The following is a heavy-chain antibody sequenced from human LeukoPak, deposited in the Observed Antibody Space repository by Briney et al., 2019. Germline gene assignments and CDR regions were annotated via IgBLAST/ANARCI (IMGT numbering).Heavy chain of an antibody. V-gene: IGHV4-34*01. CDR3: ARGHSSGYLGY. D-gene: IGHD3-22*01. J-gene: IGHJ4*02. Sequence: PSETLSLTCAVYGGSFSGYYWSWIRQPPGKGLEWIGEINHSGSTNYNPSLKSRVTISVDTSKNQFSLKLSSVTAADTAVYYCARGHSSGYLGYWGQGTLVTVSS. CDR2: INHSGST. CDR1: GGSFSGYY.